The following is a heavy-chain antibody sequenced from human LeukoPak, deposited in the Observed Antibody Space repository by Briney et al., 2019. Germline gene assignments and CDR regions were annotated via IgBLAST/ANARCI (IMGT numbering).Heavy chain of an antibody. Sequence: GGSLRLSCAASGFTFSSYAMSWVRQAPGKGLEWVSAISGSGSSTYYADSAKGRFTISRDNSKNTLYLQMNSLRAEDTAVYYCAKDRGWGYSAYDCYGMDVWGQGTTVTVSS. CDR1: GFTFSSYA. J-gene: IGHJ6*02. V-gene: IGHV3-23*01. D-gene: IGHD1-26*01. CDR3: AKDRGWGYSAYDCYGMDV. CDR2: ISGSGSST.